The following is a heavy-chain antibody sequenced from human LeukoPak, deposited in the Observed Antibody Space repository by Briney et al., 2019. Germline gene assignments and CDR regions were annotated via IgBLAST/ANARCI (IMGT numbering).Heavy chain of an antibody. D-gene: IGHD2/OR15-2a*01. CDR1: GFTFRNHG. CDR2: FWYDGSNK. Sequence: GRSLRLYCAASGFTFRNHGMHGIRQAPGKGLEGVAIFWYDGSNKYYAPSVNGRLTISRDNSKNTLYLQMNSLRDDDRAVYYCVRDRGALQYFDYWGQGTLVTVSS. V-gene: IGHV3-33*01. J-gene: IGHJ4*02. CDR3: VRDRGALQYFDY.